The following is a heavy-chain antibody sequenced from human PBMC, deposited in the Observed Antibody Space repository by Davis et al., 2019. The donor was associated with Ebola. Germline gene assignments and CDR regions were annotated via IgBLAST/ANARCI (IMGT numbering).Heavy chain of an antibody. D-gene: IGHD1-1*01. Sequence: PGGSLRLSCEVSGFTFSHYAMGWVRQTPGKGLDLEWVASLSNGSSYKYYGDSVKGRFIISRDNAKNSLYLQMNNLRVEDTALYFCVRHNDTWYRNGWFDPWGQGTLATVSS. J-gene: IGHJ5*02. CDR3: VRHNDTWYRNGWFDP. V-gene: IGHV3-21*06. CDR2: LSNGSSYK. CDR1: GFTFSHYA.